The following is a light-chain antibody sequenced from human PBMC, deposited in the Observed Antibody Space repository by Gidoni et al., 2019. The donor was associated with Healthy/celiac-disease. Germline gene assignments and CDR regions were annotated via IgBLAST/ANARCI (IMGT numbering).Light chain of an antibody. CDR1: QSVSSY. CDR2: DAS. J-gene: IGKJ4*01. V-gene: IGKV3-11*01. Sequence: EIVLTHSPATLSSSPGERATLSCRASQSVSSYLAWYQQQPGQAPRLLIYDASNRATGIPARFSGSGSGTDFTLTISSLEPEDFAVYYCQQRSNWPPMLTFGGGTKVEIK. CDR3: QQRSNWPPMLT.